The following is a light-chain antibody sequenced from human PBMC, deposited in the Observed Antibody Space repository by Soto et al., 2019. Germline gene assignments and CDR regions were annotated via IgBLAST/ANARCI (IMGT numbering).Light chain of an antibody. Sequence: QSALTQPASVSGSPGQSITISCTGTSSDVGGYNYVSWYQQHPGKAPKLMIYEVSNRPSGVSNRFSGSNSGNTASLTISGLHAEDEADYYCCSYEGSSPLDVFGTGTKVTVL. J-gene: IGLJ1*01. CDR2: EVS. CDR1: SSDVGGYNY. V-gene: IGLV2-14*01. CDR3: CSYEGSSPLDV.